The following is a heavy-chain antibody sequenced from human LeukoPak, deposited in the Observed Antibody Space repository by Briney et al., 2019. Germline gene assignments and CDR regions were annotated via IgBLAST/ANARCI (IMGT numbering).Heavy chain of an antibody. CDR1: GGSISSSSYY. V-gene: IGHV4-39*01. D-gene: IGHD3-10*01. J-gene: IGHJ4*02. CDR3: AGLRYYYGSGSYYLTFDY. Sequence: PSETLPLTCTVSGGSISSSSYYWGWIRQPPGKGLEWFGSIYYSGSTYYNPSLKSRVTISVNTYKNQFSLMLSFVTAADTAVYYCAGLRYYYGSGSYYLTFDYWGQATLVTVSS. CDR2: IYYSGST.